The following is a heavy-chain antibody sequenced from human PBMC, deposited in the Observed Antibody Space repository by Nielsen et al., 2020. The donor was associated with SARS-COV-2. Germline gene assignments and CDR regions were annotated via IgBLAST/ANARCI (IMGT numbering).Heavy chain of an antibody. D-gene: IGHD1-1*01. CDR2: IYSGGST. CDR1: GFIVSSNY. J-gene: IGHJ4*02. V-gene: IGHV3-66*01. Sequence: GESLKISCAASGFIVSSNYMSWVRQAPGKGLEWVSVIYSGGSTYYADSVKGRFTISRDNSKNTLYLQMNSLRAEDTAVYYCARDWRYYFDYWGQGTLVTVS. CDR3: ARDWRYYFDY.